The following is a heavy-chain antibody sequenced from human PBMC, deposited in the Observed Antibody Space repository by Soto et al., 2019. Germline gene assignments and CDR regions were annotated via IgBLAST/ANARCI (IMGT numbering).Heavy chain of an antibody. D-gene: IGHD3-10*01. J-gene: IGHJ3*02. V-gene: IGHV1-18*01. CDR2: ISAHNGNT. Sequence: GASVKVSCKASGYTFTSYGISWVRQAPGQGLEWMGWISAHNGNTNYAQKHQGRVTMTTDTSTSTAYMELRSLRSDDTAVYYCVRDRGYYYGSGSYYQAFDIWGQGTMVTVSS. CDR3: VRDRGYYYGSGSYYQAFDI. CDR1: GYTFTSYG.